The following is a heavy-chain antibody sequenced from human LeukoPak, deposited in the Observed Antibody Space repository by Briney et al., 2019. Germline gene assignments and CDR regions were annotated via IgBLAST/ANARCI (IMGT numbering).Heavy chain of an antibody. CDR1: GFTFSSYA. CDR3: ARRNAMDV. J-gene: IGHJ6*02. Sequence: GGSLRLSCAASGFTFSSYAMSWVRQAPGKGLEWVSAISGSGGSTYYADSVKGRFTISRDDAKSSLYLQMNSLRAEDTAVYYCARRNAMDVWGQGTTVIVFS. V-gene: IGHV3-23*01. CDR2: ISGSGGST.